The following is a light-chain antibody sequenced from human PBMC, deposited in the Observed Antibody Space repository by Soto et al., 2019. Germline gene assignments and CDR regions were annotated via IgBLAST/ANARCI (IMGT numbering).Light chain of an antibody. CDR3: QQYHNWWT. CDR1: QSVSSN. CDR2: GAS. V-gene: IGKV3-15*01. J-gene: IGKJ1*01. Sequence: IEMTQSPATLSVSAGERATLSCRASQSVSSNLVWYQQKPGQAPRLLIYGASTRVTGIPARFSGSGSGTEFTLTISSLQSEDFAVYYCQQYHNWWTFGQGTKVDI.